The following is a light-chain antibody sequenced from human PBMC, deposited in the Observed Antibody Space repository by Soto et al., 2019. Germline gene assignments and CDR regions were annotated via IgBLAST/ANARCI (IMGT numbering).Light chain of an antibody. V-gene: IGLV1-47*01. Sequence: QSVLTQPPSASGTLGQRVTISCSGSSSNIGSNYVFWYQHLPGTAPRLLIYRNNQWPSGVPDRFSGSKSGTSASLAISGLRSEDEADYYCAAWDDSLSALRFGGGTKLTVL. CDR1: SSNIGSNY. CDR3: AAWDDSLSALR. CDR2: RNN. J-gene: IGLJ2*01.